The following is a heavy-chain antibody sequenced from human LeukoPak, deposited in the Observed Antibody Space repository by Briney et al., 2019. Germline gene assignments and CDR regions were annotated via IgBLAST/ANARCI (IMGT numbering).Heavy chain of an antibody. D-gene: IGHD6-6*01. J-gene: IGHJ6*03. Sequence: PSETLSLTCTVSGYSISSGYYWGWIRQPPGKGLEWIGSIYHSGSTYYNPSLKSRVTISVDTSKNQFSLKLSSVTAADTAVYYCARQPASIAARSGYMDVWGKGTTVTVSS. V-gene: IGHV4-38-2*02. CDR2: IYHSGST. CDR1: GYSISSGYY. CDR3: ARQPASIAARSGYMDV.